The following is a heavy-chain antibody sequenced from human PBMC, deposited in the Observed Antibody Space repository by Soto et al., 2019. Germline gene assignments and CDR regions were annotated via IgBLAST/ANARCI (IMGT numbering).Heavy chain of an antibody. V-gene: IGHV4-30-2*01. CDR2: IYHSGST. Sequence: QLQLQESGSGLVKPSQTLSLTCAVSGGSISSGGFSWIWIRQPPVKGLEWIGYIYHSGSTYYNPSLKSRVTVSVDTSKNQFSLKLSSVTAADTAVYYCARGPKQLVRDNWFDPWGQGTLVTVSS. J-gene: IGHJ5*02. D-gene: IGHD6-13*01. CDR3: ARGPKQLVRDNWFDP. CDR1: GGSISSGGFS.